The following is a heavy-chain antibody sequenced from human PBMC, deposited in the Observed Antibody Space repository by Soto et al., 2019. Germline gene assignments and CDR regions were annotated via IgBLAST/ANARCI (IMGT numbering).Heavy chain of an antibody. J-gene: IGHJ6*02. D-gene: IGHD3-22*01. V-gene: IGHV3-30*18. CDR3: SNGQLGKTTSCYFCYYGMEG. Sequence: PEGSLRLSCAASGFIFNTYGMHWVRQAPGKGLEWVAVISYDGSNKYYAGSVKGRLTISRDNSKNTLYLQMNSLRAEDTAEYYCSNGQLGKTTSCYFCYYGMEGWGQGTKVTVS. CDR1: GFIFNTYG. CDR2: ISYDGSNK.